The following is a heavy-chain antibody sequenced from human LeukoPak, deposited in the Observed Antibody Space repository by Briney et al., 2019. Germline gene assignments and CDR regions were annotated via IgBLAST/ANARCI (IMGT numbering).Heavy chain of an antibody. CDR1: GGSISSYY. CDR2: IYYSGST. V-gene: IGHV4-59*08. J-gene: IGHJ3*02. CDR3: ARQRDGYPRPAFDI. Sequence: PSETLSLTCTVSGGSISSYYWSWIRQPPGKGLEWIGYIYYSGSTNYNPSLKSRVTISVDTSKNQFSLKLSSVTAADTAVYYCARQRDGYPRPAFDIWGQGTMVTVSS. D-gene: IGHD5-24*01.